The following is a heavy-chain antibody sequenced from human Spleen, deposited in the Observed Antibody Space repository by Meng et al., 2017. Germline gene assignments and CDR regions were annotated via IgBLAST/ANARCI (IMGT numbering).Heavy chain of an antibody. J-gene: IGHJ4*02. CDR1: GFTFSNSD. Sequence: EVQLVESGGGLVQPGGSLRLSCAASGFTFSNSDMNWVHQAPGKGLEWVSGVSWSRTHYADSVKGQFIISRDNSRNTLYLQTNSLRAEDTAVYYCVRDFGGNSDHWGQGTLVTVSS. CDR2: VSWSRT. V-gene: IGHV3-35*02. CDR3: VRDFGGNSDH. D-gene: IGHD4-23*01.